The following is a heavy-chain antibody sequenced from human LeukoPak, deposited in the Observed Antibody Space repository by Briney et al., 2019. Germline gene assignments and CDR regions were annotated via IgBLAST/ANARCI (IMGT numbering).Heavy chain of an antibody. J-gene: IGHJ4*02. CDR2: IIGSGGST. Sequence: GGSLRLSCAASGFTFSTYAMSWVRQTPGKGLEWVSAIIGSGGSTYYADSVKGRFSISRDNSKNTLYLQMNSLRAEDTAVYYCAKDAYNSRDHVDYFDYWGQGALVTVSS. CDR3: AKDAYNSRDHVDYFDY. D-gene: IGHD5-24*01. V-gene: IGHV3-23*01. CDR1: GFTFSTYA.